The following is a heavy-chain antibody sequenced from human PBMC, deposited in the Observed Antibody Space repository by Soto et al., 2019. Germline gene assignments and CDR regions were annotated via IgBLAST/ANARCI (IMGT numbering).Heavy chain of an antibody. J-gene: IGHJ5*02. CDR2: IYWNDDK. CDR1: GFSLRTSGVG. D-gene: IGHD6-19*01. V-gene: IGHV2-5*01. Sequence: SGPTLVNPTQPLTLTCIFSGFSLRTSGVGVGWIRQPPGKALEWLGFIYWNDDKRYSPSLKSRLTITKDTSKNQVVLTMTNMDPVDTATYYCAKSGSSGWYGWFDPWGQGTLVTVSS. CDR3: AKSGSSGWYGWFDP.